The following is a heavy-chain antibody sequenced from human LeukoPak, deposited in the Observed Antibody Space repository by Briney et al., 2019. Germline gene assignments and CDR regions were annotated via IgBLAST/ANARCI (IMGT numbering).Heavy chain of an antibody. V-gene: IGHV3-23*01. CDR1: GFTFSSYA. D-gene: IGHD3-3*01. Sequence: GGSLRLSCAASGFTFSSYAMSWVRQAPGKGLEWVSAISGSGGSTNYADSVKGRFTISRDNSKNTLYLQMNSLRAEDTAVYYCAKDASIFGVVVGRFDYWGQGTLVTVSS. J-gene: IGHJ4*02. CDR3: AKDASIFGVVVGRFDY. CDR2: ISGSGGST.